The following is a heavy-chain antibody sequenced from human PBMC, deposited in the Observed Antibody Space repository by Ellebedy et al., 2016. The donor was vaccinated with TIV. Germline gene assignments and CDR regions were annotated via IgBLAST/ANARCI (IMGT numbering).Heavy chain of an antibody. CDR1: GFTFSSYS. Sequence: GGSLRLSCAASGFTFSSYSKNWVRQAPGKGLEWVSSISSSSSYIYYTVSVKGRFTISRDNAKNSLYLQMNSLRAEDTAVYYCARALGDTTMVDTNWFDPWGQGTLVTVSS. J-gene: IGHJ5*02. CDR3: ARALGDTTMVDTNWFDP. V-gene: IGHV3-21*01. D-gene: IGHD5-18*01. CDR2: ISSSSSYI.